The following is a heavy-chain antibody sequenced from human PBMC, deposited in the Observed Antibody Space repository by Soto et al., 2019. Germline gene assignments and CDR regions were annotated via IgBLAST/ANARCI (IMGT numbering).Heavy chain of an antibody. CDR3: ARGQTTGTIFDY. J-gene: IGHJ4*02. V-gene: IGHV1-69*06. D-gene: IGHD1-7*01. Sequence: ASVKVSCKASGGTFSSYAISWVRQAPGQGLEWMGGIIPIFGTANYAQKFQGRVTITADKSTSTAYMELSSLRSEDTAVYYCARGQTTGTIFDYWGQGTLVTVPS. CDR1: GGTFSSYA. CDR2: IIPIFGTA.